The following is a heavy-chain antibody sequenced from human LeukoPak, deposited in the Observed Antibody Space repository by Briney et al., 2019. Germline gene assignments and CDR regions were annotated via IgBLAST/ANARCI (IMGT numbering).Heavy chain of an antibody. V-gene: IGHV1-24*01. J-gene: IGHJ4*02. CDR1: GYTLTELS. CDR3: ARSGRGTYYYFDL. Sequence: GASVKVSRKVSGYTLTELSMHWVRQAPGKGLEWMGGFDPEDGETIYAQKFQGRVSMTADTSTSTAYMELRSLRSDDTAVYYCARSGRGTYYYFDLWGQGTLVTVSS. CDR2: FDPEDGET. D-gene: IGHD1-26*01.